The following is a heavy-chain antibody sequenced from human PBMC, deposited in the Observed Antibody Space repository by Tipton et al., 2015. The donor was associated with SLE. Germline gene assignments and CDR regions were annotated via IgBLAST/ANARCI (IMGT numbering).Heavy chain of an antibody. V-gene: IGHV4-38-2*02. CDR2: IYHRTST. D-gene: IGHD3-3*01. J-gene: IGHJ4*02. Sequence: TLSLTCTVSGYSISSSYYWNWIRQAPGKGLEWIASIYHRTSTYHNPSLKSRATISMDTSKNQFPLRLSSVTAADTAVYYCARIRPGHGDPFDFWGQGALVTVAS. CDR1: GYSISSSYY. CDR3: ARIRPGHGDPFDF.